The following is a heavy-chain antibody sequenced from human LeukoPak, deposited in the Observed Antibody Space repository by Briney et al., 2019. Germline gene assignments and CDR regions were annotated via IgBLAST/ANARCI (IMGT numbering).Heavy chain of an antibody. J-gene: IGHJ6*03. CDR2: INHSGST. Sequence: PSETLSLTCAVYGGSFTGYYWSWIRQPPGKGLEWIGEINHSGSTNYNPSLKSRVTISVDTSKTQFSLELSSVTAADTAVYYCARSTDSSRRNMDVWGKGTTVTVSS. CDR1: GGSFTGYY. CDR3: ARSTDSSRRNMDV. V-gene: IGHV4-34*01. D-gene: IGHD6-13*01.